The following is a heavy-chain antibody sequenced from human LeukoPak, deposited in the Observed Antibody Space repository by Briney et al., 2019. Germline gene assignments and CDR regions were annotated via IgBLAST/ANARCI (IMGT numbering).Heavy chain of an antibody. CDR2: VYYSGST. CDR1: GGSISSNNYY. J-gene: IGHJ4*02. CDR3: AILGSYSSDFDY. D-gene: IGHD6-25*01. V-gene: IGHV4-39*01. Sequence: SETLSLTCTVSGGSISSNNYYWGWIRQPPGKGLEWIGTVYYSGSTYYNPSLKSRVTISVDTSKNQFSLKLSSVTAADTAVYYCAILGSYSSDFDYWGQGTLVTVSS.